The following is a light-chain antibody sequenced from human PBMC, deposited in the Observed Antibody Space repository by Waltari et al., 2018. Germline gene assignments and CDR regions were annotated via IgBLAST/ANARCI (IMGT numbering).Light chain of an antibody. CDR2: AAS. J-gene: IGKJ4*01. V-gene: IGKV3-20*01. CDR3: QQYTDSLS. Sequence: EIVLTQSPGTLSLSPGERVTLSCRGSRSVSGRYLAWYQQKPGQAPRPLLYAASNRATGIPDRLSGSGSRTDFTLTISSLEAEDSAVYYCQQYTDSLSFGGGTKVEIK. CDR1: RSVSGRY.